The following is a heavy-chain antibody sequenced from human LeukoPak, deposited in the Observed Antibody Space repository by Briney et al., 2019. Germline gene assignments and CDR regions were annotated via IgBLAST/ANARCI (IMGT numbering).Heavy chain of an antibody. V-gene: IGHV3-43*02. CDR3: STWAFYHGLDV. Sequence: GGSLRLSCAASGFSFGDYAMHWVRHIPGKGLECVAHIHADGGRTFYADSVNGRFTIPRDNGKNFLYLQMNSLTSDDTALYYCSTWAFYHGLDVWGQGTAVTVSS. CDR1: GFSFGDYA. D-gene: IGHD2/OR15-2a*01. CDR2: IHADGGRT. J-gene: IGHJ6*02.